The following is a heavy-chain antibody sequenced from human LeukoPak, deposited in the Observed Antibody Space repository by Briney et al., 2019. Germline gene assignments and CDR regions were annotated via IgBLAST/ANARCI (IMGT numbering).Heavy chain of an antibody. D-gene: IGHD1-26*01. V-gene: IGHV3-11*04. CDR2: ISTRGSTI. J-gene: IGHJ4*02. CDR1: GFTFSDYY. Sequence: GGSLRLSCVASGFTFSDYYMSWIRQAPGKGLEWLSYISTRGSTIYYADSVKGRFTISRDNAKNSLYLQMNSLRAEDTAVYYCARDEVGGSYAYWGQGTLVTVSS. CDR3: ARDEVGGSYAY.